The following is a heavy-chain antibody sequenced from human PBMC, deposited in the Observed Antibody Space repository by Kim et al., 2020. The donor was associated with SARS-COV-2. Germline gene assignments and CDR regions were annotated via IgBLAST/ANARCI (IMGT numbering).Heavy chain of an antibody. CDR1: GLTFSSYA. CDR2: ISYDGSDK. Sequence: GRSLRLSCAASGLTFSSYAMHWVRQAPGKGLEWVAVISYDGSDKYYADSVKGRFTISRDNSKNTLYLQMSSLRAQDTAVYYCAKAWGRGSGHEYYFGYWG. D-gene: IGHD5-12*01. V-gene: IGHV3-30*18. J-gene: IGHJ4*01. CDR3: AKAWGRGSGHEYYFGY.